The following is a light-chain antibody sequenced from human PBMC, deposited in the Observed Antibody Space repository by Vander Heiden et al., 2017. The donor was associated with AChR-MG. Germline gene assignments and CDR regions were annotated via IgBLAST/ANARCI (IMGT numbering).Light chain of an antibody. J-gene: IGLJ2*01. V-gene: IGLV2-14*01. Sequence: QSALTQPASVSGSPGQSITISCTGTSSDVRGYNYVSWYKQNPGKDPKLMIYDVRKRPSGVSNRFSGSKSGNTASLTISGIQAEDEADYYCSSYTSSSTLFGGGTKLTVL. CDR3: SSYTSSSTL. CDR2: DVR. CDR1: SSDVRGYNY.